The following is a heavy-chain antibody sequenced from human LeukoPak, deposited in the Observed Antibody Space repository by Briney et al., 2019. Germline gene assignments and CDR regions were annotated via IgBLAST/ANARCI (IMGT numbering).Heavy chain of an antibody. D-gene: IGHD1-1*01. CDR2: ITGGHGAT. Sequence: GGSLRLSCSASGFTFNTYTLTWVRQTPGKRPEWLSAITGGHGATYYADSVRGRFTITRDNSRNTLYLHMGGLRAEDTADYYCARDRSTDAISEYWGQGPLAAVSS. J-gene: IGHJ4*02. V-gene: IGHV3-23*01. CDR3: ARDRSTDAISEY. CDR1: GFTFNTYT.